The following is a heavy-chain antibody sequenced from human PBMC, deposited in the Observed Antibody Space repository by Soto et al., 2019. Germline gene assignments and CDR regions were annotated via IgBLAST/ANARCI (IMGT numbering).Heavy chain of an antibody. CDR3: ARDPGGSSGWYPDFDY. Sequence: SVKVSCKASGGTSSSYAISWVRQAPGQGLEWMGGIIPIFGTANYAQKFQGRVTITADKSTSTAYMELSSLRSEDTAVYYCARDPGGSSGWYPDFDYWGQGTLVTVSS. V-gene: IGHV1-69*06. CDR1: GGTSSSYA. J-gene: IGHJ4*02. D-gene: IGHD6-19*01. CDR2: IIPIFGTA.